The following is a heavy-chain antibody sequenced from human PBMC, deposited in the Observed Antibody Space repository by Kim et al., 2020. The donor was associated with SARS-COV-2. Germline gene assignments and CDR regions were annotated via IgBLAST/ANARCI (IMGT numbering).Heavy chain of an antibody. J-gene: IGHJ4*02. D-gene: IGHD2-2*02. CDR2: ISGSGGST. CDR1: GFTFSSYA. V-gene: IGHV3-23*01. Sequence: GGSLRLSCAASGFTFSSYAMSWVRQAPGKGLEWVSAISGSGGSTYYADSVKGRFTISRDNSKNTLYLQMNSLRAEGTAVYYCALDGEYQLLYGYWGQGTLVTVSS. CDR3: ALDGEYQLLYGY.